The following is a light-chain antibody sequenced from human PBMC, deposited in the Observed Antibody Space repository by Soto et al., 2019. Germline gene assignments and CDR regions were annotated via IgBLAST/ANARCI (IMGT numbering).Light chain of an antibody. CDR3: PQYNNWPPIT. Sequence: EIVMTQSPATLSVSPGERATLSCRASQSVSSNLAWYQQKPGQAPRLLIYGASTRATGIPDRFSGSGSGTEFTLTISRLQSEDFAVYYCPQYNNWPPITVGQGTKLEIK. V-gene: IGKV3-15*01. J-gene: IGKJ2*01. CDR1: QSVSSN. CDR2: GAS.